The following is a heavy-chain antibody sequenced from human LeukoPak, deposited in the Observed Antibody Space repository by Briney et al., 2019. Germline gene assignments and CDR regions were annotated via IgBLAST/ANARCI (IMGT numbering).Heavy chain of an antibody. CDR2: INHSGST. J-gene: IGHJ4*02. V-gene: IGHV4-34*01. Sequence: SETLSLTCAVYGGSFSGYYWSWIRQPPGKWLGWTGEINHSGSTNYNPSLKSRVTISVDTPKNQFSLKLSSVTAADTAVYYCARAQGRRPLNFDYWGQGTLVTVSS. CDR3: ARAQGRRPLNFDY. CDR1: GGSFSGYY.